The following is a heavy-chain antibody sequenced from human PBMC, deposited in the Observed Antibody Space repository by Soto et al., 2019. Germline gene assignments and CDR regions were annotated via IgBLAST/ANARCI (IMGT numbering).Heavy chain of an antibody. CDR1: GFTCDDYT. J-gene: IGHJ6*02. CDR3: AKAAEDDFIHITEYYYGMDV. V-gene: IGHV3-43*01. CDR2: ISWDGGST. Sequence: GGSLRLCCAASGFTCDDYTMHWVRQAPGKGLEWVSLISWDGGSTYYADSVKGRFTISRDNSKNSLYLQMNSLRTEDTALYYCAKAAEDDFIHITEYYYGMDVWGQGTTVTVS. D-gene: IGHD3-3*01.